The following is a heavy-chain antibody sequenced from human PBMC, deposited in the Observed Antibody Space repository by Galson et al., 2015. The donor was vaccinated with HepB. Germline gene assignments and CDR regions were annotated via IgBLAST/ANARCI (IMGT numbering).Heavy chain of an antibody. CDR1: GDSVSSDSAA. CDR3: ARDAPGGETIYDC. D-gene: IGHD4-23*01. V-gene: IGHV6-1*01. Sequence: CAISGDSVSSDSAAWNWIRQSPSRGLEWLGRTYYRSKWYYDYEVSVKSRIAINADTSKNQFSLQLNSVSPEDTAVYYCARDAPGGETIYDCWGQGTLVTVSS. CDR2: TYYRSKWYY. J-gene: IGHJ4*02.